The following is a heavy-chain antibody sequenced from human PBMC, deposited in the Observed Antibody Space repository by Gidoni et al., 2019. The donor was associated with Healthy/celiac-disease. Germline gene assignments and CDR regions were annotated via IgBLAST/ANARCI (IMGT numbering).Heavy chain of an antibody. CDR3: ASHPQVWYYYDSSGYPSRLYNWFDP. CDR2: IYDSGST. J-gene: IGHJ5*02. D-gene: IGHD3-22*01. V-gene: IGHV4-39*01. Sequence: QLQLQESGPGLVKPSETLSLPCTVSGGSISSSSYYCSCIRQPPGKGRGGMWSIYDSGSTYNNPSLKSGVTISVDTSKNQFYLKLSYVTAADTAVYYCASHPQVWYYYDSSGYPSRLYNWFDPWGQGTLVTVSS. CDR1: GGSISSSSYY.